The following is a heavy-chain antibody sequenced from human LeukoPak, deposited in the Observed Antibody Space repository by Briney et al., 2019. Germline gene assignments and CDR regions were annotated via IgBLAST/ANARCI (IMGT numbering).Heavy chain of an antibody. CDR1: GFTVSSNY. V-gene: IGHV3-53*01. Sequence: GGSLSLSCAASGFTVSSNYMSWVRQAPGKGLEWVSVIYSGGSTYYADSVKGRFIISRDNSKNTLYLQMNSLRAEDTAVYYCARVRPYFDYWGQGTLVTVSS. CDR2: IYSGGST. CDR3: ARVRPYFDY. J-gene: IGHJ4*02.